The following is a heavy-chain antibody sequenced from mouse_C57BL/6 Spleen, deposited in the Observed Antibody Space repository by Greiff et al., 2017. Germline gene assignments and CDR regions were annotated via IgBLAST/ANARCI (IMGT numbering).Heavy chain of an antibody. CDR1: GYTFTSYW. CDR3: ASADYYSSTWFAY. J-gene: IGHJ3*01. CDR2: IDPSDSYT. Sequence: QVQLQQPGAELVMPGASVKLSCKASGYTFTSYWMHWVKQRPGQGLEWIGEIDPSDSYTNYNQKFKGKSTLTVDKSSSTAYMQLSSLTSEDSAVYYCASADYYSSTWFAYWGQGTLVTVSA. V-gene: IGHV1-69*01. D-gene: IGHD1-1*01.